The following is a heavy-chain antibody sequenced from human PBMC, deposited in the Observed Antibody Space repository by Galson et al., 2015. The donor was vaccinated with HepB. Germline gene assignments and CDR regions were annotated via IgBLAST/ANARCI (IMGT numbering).Heavy chain of an antibody. CDR3: AKGGPYDFSAGWHGMDV. J-gene: IGHJ6*02. Sequence: SLRLSCAASGFTFSSYAMSWVRQAPGKGLEWVSAISGSGGSTYYADSVKGRFTISRDNSKNTLYLQMNSLRAEDTAVYYCAKGGPYDFSAGWHGMDVWGQGTTVTVSS. V-gene: IGHV3-23*01. CDR1: GFTFSSYA. D-gene: IGHD3-3*01. CDR2: ISGSGGST.